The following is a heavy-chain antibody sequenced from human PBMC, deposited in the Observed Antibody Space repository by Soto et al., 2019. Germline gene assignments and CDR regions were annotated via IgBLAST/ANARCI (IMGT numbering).Heavy chain of an antibody. Sequence: QVQLVESGGGVVQPGRSLRLSCAASGFTFSSYGMHWVRQAPGKGLEWVAVISYDGSNKYYADSVKGRFTISRDNSKNTLYLQMNSLRSEDTAVYYCAKDQRRVVRGVITYYYGMDVWGQGTTVNVSS. V-gene: IGHV3-30*18. CDR3: AKDQRRVVRGVITYYYGMDV. CDR2: ISYDGSNK. D-gene: IGHD3-10*01. CDR1: GFTFSSYG. J-gene: IGHJ6*02.